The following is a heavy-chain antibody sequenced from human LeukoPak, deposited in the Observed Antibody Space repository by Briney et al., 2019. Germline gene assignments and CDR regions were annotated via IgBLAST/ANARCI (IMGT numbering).Heavy chain of an antibody. D-gene: IGHD6-6*01. CDR1: GYTFTTYY. V-gene: IGHV1-46*01. J-gene: IGHJ4*02. CDR2: VNPSGGST. Sequence: GASVKVSCKASGYTFTTYYLHWVRQAPGQGLEWVGIVNPSGGSTNYAQKFQGRVTMTRDTSTSTVYMELSSLRSEDTAIYYCARVARGQLVQFDYWDQGTLVTVSS. CDR3: ARVARGQLVQFDY.